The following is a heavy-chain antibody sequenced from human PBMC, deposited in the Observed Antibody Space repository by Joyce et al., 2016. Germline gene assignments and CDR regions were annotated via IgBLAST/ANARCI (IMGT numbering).Heavy chain of an antibody. Sequence: QVQLQESGPGLVKPSETLSLTCGVSGLSFDLHSFWAWIRQPPGKGLEWIGNVYLTGITHYSPSLKLRVTISMDTSKNQFSLNLNSVTAADTAVYFCARRPYNVHTPLGSDWYFDLWGRGTLVTVSS. J-gene: IGHJ2*01. V-gene: IGHV4-38-2*01. CDR1: GLSFDLHSF. D-gene: IGHD5-18*01. CDR2: VYLTGIT. CDR3: ARRPYNVHTPLGSDWYFDL.